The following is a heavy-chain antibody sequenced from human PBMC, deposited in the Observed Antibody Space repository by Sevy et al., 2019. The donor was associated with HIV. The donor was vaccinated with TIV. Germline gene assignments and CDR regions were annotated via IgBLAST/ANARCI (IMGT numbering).Heavy chain of an antibody. Sequence: GGSLRLSCAASGFTFSRYWMHWVRHAPGKGLVWVSRINTHGTNTLYADYVKGRFNISRDDAKNTVYLQMNSLRAEDTVVYYCAREGVDFWSGPADFDYGMDVWGQGTTVTVSS. D-gene: IGHD3-3*01. J-gene: IGHJ6*02. V-gene: IGHV3-74*01. CDR2: INTHGTNT. CDR3: AREGVDFWSGPADFDYGMDV. CDR1: GFTFSRYW.